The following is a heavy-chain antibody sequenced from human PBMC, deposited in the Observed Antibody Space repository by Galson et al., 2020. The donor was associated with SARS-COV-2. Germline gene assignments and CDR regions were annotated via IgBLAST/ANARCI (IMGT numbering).Heavy chain of an antibody. CDR2: ISWNGRTI. V-gene: IGHV3-9*01. CDR1: GFAFDDYT. CDR3: AKDRGYSDYDALDY. D-gene: IGHD5-12*01. Sequence: GGSLRLSCAASGFAFDDYTMHWVRQAPGRGMEWVSSISWNGRTIGYADSVRGRFTISRDNAESSLYLQLNNLRVEDTALYYCAKDRGYSDYDALDYWGQGTLVTVSS. J-gene: IGHJ4*02.